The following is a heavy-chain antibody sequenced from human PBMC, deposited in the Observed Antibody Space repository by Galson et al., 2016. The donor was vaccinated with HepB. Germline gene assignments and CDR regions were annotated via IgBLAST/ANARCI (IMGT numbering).Heavy chain of an antibody. V-gene: IGHV4-59*01. CDR1: GGSINDYY. CDR3: ARPRAAYGSGGYWSAFDI. Sequence: SETLSLTCTVSGGSINDYYWTWIRQPPGKPLEWVGYIHSSGDTNYHPSLTGRVTMSVDTSKSRFSLTLAPVTAADTALYFCARPRAAYGSGGYWSAFDIWGQGTMITVSS. D-gene: IGHD3-10*01. CDR2: IHSSGDT. J-gene: IGHJ3*02.